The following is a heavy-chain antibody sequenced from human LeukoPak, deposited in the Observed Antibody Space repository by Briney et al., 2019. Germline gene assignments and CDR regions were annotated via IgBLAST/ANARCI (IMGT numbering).Heavy chain of an antibody. CDR3: AKDHYGDY. CDR2: IGPTGSDR. Sequence: GGSLRLSCTASGLTFSTSGFNWVRQAPGKGLEWVASIGPTGSDRYHADSIKGRFTISRDNANNFLYLQMNSLRAEDTAVYYCAKDHYGDYWGQGTLVTVSS. J-gene: IGHJ4*02. V-gene: IGHV3-21*06. CDR1: GLTFSTSG.